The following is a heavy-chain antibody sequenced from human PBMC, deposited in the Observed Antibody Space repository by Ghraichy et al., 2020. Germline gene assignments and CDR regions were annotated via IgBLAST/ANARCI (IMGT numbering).Heavy chain of an antibody. CDR3: ATSAWY. CDR2: ISYDGSNK. Sequence: GGSLRLSCAASGFTFSSYGMHWVRQAPGKGLEWVAVISYDGSNKYYADSVKGRFTISRDNSKNTLYLQMNSRRAEDTAVYYCATSAWYWGQGTLVTVSS. J-gene: IGHJ4*02. CDR1: GFTFSSYG. V-gene: IGHV3-30*03.